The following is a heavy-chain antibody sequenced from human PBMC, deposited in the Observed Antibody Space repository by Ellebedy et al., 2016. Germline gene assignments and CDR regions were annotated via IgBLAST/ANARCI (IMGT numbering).Heavy chain of an antibody. D-gene: IGHD2-21*01. CDR3: AKATGPSRAVILGGGMDV. V-gene: IGHV3-30*18. CDR1: GFILRNFG. CDR2: VSFDGNYK. J-gene: IGHJ6*02. Sequence: GGSLRLSXVASGFILRNFGMHWVRQAPGKGLEWVALVSFDGNYKYYADSVRGRFTTSRDNSKNTLYLQLDGVAPLDAATYYCAKATGPSRAVILGGGMDVWGRGTTITVSS.